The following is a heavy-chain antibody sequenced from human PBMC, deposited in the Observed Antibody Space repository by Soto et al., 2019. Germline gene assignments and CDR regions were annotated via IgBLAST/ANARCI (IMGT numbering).Heavy chain of an antibody. V-gene: IGHV1-2*02. J-gene: IGHJ4*02. CDR3: ARLAVGAY. D-gene: IGHD3-10*01. CDR1: GYTLTDYN. CDR2: ISPKNGVT. Sequence: ASVKVSCKASGYTLTDYNMHWVRQAPGQGFEWMGWISPKNGVTKYAQKFQGRVTMTRDTSISTAYMDLSRLTDDDTAVYYCARLAVGAYWGQGTLVTSPQ.